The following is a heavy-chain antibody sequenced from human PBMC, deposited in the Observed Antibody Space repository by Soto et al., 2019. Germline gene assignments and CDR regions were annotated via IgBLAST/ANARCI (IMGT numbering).Heavy chain of an antibody. CDR2: IYYSGST. CDR3: AAGITGTTNRDWFDP. V-gene: IGHV4-39*01. J-gene: IGHJ5*02. CDR1: GGSISSSSYY. Sequence: QLQLQESGPGLVKPSETLSLTCTVSGGSISSSSYYWGWIRQPPGKGLEWIGSIYYSGSTYYNPSLKSRVTISVDTSKNQFSLKLSSVTAADTAVYYCAAGITGTTNRDWFDPWGQGTLVTVSS. D-gene: IGHD1-7*01.